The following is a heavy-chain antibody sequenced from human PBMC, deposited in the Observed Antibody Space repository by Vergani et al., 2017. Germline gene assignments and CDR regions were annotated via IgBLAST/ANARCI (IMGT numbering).Heavy chain of an antibody. D-gene: IGHD6-13*01. J-gene: IGHJ3*02. Sequence: QVQLVESGGGVVQPGRSLRLSCAASGFTFSSYALHWFRQAPGTGLEWVAVISYDGSNKYYADSVKGRFTISRDNSKNTLYLQMNSLRAEDTAVYYCARDPGGQQLDSDAFDIWGQGTMVTVSS. CDR3: ARDPGGQQLDSDAFDI. CDR2: ISYDGSNK. CDR1: GFTFSSYA. V-gene: IGHV3-30*04.